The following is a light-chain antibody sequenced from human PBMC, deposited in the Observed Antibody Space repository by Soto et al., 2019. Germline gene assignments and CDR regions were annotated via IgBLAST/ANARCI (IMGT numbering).Light chain of an antibody. Sequence: EIVLTQSPGTLSLSPGVRDTHXRTPSQSVRDNIAWYQQKPGQAPRLLIYSGSTRATGVPARFSGSGSGTEFTLTISSLQSDDFAVYYCQQYNNWPPITFGQGTRLEIK. CDR2: SGS. CDR1: QSVRDN. J-gene: IGKJ5*01. CDR3: QQYNNWPPIT. V-gene: IGKV3-15*01.